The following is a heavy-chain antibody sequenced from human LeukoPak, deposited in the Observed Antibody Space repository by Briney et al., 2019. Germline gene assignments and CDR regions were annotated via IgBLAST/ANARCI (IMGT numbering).Heavy chain of an antibody. CDR3: ARATVTTLNYYYYMDV. V-gene: IGHV4-4*07. CDR1: GGSISSYY. J-gene: IGHJ6*03. CDR2: IYTSGST. Sequence: PSETLSLTCTVSGGSISSYYWSWIRQPAGKGLEWIGRIYTSGSTNYNPSLKSRVTISVDESKNQFSLKLSSLTAADTAVYYCARATVTTLNYYYYMDVWGKGTTVTVSS. D-gene: IGHD4-17*01.